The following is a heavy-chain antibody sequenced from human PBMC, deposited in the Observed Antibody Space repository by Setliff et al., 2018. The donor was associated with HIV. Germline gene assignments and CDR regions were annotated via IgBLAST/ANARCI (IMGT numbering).Heavy chain of an antibody. CDR2: IYSGGSR. Sequence: PGESLKISCAASGFTVSSNYMSWVRQAPGKGLEWVSAIYSGGSRYYEDSVKGRFTISRDNSKNTLYLQMNSLRAEDTAVYYCARAVDWGTDYYYYMDVWGKGTTVTVSS. J-gene: IGHJ6*03. D-gene: IGHD3-16*01. CDR1: GFTVSSNY. V-gene: IGHV3-53*01. CDR3: ARAVDWGTDYYYYMDV.